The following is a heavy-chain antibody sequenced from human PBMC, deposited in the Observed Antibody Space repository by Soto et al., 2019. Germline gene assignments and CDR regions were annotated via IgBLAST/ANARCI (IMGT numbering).Heavy chain of an antibody. J-gene: IGHJ6*02. CDR2: ISPSTSHI. D-gene: IGHD2-15*01. CDR3: SGCSGGACHQNYGMDV. Sequence: EVHLVESGGGLVKPGGSLRLSCAVSGFTFSSCTMNWVRQAPGKGLEWVSSISPSTSHIYYADSVKGRFTISRDNAKNSLCLQMNGLRAEDTAVYYCSGCSGGACHQNYGMDVWGQGTTVTVSS. CDR1: GFTFSSCT. V-gene: IGHV3-21*01.